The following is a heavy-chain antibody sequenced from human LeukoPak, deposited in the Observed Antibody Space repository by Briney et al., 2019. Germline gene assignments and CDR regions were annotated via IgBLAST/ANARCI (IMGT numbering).Heavy chain of an antibody. V-gene: IGHV4-39*01. CDR1: GGSISSSSYY. Sequence: SETLSLTCTVSGGSISSSSYYWGWIRQPPGKGLEWIGSIYYSGSTYYNPSLKSRVTISVDTSKNQFSLKLSSVTAADTAVYYCARIPRKATVPKGYFGYWGQGTLVTVSS. CDR2: IYYSGST. J-gene: IGHJ4*02. CDR3: ARIPRKATVPKGYFGY. D-gene: IGHD4-17*01.